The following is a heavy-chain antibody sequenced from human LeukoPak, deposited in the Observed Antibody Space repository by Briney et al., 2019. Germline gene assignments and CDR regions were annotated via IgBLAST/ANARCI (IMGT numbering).Heavy chain of an antibody. CDR3: ARVRGDCTNGVCYEYYMDV. D-gene: IGHD2-8*01. V-gene: IGHV4-61*02. CDR2: IYTRGST. Sequence: SETLSLTCTVSGNSINSGDNYWSWIRQPAGKGLEWIGRIYTRGSTNYNPSLNSRVTISVDTSKNQFSLKLSSVTAADTAVYYCARVRGDCTNGVCYEYYMDVWGKGTTVTVSS. J-gene: IGHJ6*03. CDR1: GNSINSGDNY.